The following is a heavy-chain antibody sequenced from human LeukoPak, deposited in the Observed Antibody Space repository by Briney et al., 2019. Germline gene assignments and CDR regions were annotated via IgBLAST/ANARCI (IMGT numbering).Heavy chain of an antibody. CDR3: ARVPLPYYYGSGSYSNNWFDP. V-gene: IGHV3-48*04. CDR2: ISSSSSTI. J-gene: IGHJ5*02. Sequence: PGGSLRLSCAASGFTFSSYSMNWVRQAPGKGLEWVSYISSSSSTIYYADSVKGRFTISRDNAKNSLYLQMNSLRAEDTAVYYCARVPLPYYYGSGSYSNNWFDPWGQGTLVTVSS. CDR1: GFTFSSYS. D-gene: IGHD3-10*01.